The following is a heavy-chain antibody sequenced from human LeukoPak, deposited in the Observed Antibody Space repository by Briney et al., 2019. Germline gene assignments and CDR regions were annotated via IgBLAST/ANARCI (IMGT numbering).Heavy chain of an antibody. D-gene: IGHD6-13*01. V-gene: IGHV5-51*01. J-gene: IGHJ4*02. Sequence: GESLKISCKGSGYSFSSYLIGWVRQMPGKGLEWMGIIYPGDSDTRYSPSFQGQVTISADKSISTAYLQWSSLKASDTAIYYCARRDSSSWNYWGQGTLVTVSS. CDR3: ARRDSSSWNY. CDR2: IYPGDSDT. CDR1: GYSFSSYL.